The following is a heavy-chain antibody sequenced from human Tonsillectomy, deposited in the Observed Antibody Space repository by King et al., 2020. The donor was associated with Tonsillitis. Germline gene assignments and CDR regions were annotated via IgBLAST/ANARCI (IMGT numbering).Heavy chain of an antibody. Sequence: QLQESGPGLEKPSQTLSLTCTVSGHSISSGGYYCNWIRQHPGKGLEWIWYIHYSGSTYYNPSLSSRVAISVDTSTTQFSLQLSSVTAADTAVYYCARGGKYDWSYWWFDPWGQGTLVTVSS. CDR2: IHYSGST. D-gene: IGHD1-7*01. V-gene: IGHV4-31*03. CDR1: GHSISSGGYY. CDR3: ARGGKYDWSYWWFDP. J-gene: IGHJ5*02.